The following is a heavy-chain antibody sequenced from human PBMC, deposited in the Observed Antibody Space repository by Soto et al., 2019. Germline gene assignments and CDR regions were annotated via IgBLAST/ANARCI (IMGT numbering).Heavy chain of an antibody. V-gene: IGHV4-34*01. Sequence: QVQLQQWGAGLLKPSETLSLTCAVYGGSFSGYYWSWIRQPPGKGLEWIGEINHSGSTNYNPSLKSRVTTSVDTSKNQFSLKLSSVTAADTAVYYCARGDIVVVPAAMLGSRFSYYFDYWGQGTLVTVSS. CDR2: INHSGST. CDR1: GGSFSGYY. D-gene: IGHD2-2*01. CDR3: ARGDIVVVPAAMLGSRFSYYFDY. J-gene: IGHJ4*02.